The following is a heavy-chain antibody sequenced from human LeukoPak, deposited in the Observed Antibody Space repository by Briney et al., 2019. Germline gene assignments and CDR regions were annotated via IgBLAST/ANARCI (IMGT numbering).Heavy chain of an antibody. D-gene: IGHD3-9*01. J-gene: IGHJ6*02. V-gene: IGHV1-18*01. CDR3: ARDLEDPLRYFDWSSSGMDV. Sequence: ASVKVSCKASGYTFSNYGISWVRQAPGQGLEWMGWISAYNGNTKYAQKLQGRVTVTTDTSTSTAYMDLRSLTSDDTAVYYCARDLEDPLRYFDWSSSGMDVWGQGTTVTVSS. CDR2: ISAYNGNT. CDR1: GYTFSNYG.